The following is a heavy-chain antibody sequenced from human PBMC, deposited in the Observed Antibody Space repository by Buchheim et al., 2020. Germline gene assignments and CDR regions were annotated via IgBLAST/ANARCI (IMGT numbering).Heavy chain of an antibody. CDR2: ISYDGSNK. J-gene: IGHJ4*02. V-gene: IGHV3-30-3*01. CDR3: AKDLNGYYDILTGYYDY. D-gene: IGHD3-9*01. Sequence: QVQLVESGGGVVQPGRSLRLSCAASGFTFSSYAMHWVHQAPGKGLEWVAVISYDGSNKYYADSVKGRFTISRDNSKNTLYLQMNSLRAEYTAVYYCAKDLNGYYDILTGYYDYWGQGTL. CDR1: GFTFSSYA.